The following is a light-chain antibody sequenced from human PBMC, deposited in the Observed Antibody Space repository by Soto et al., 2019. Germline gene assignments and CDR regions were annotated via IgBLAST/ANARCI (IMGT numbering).Light chain of an antibody. J-gene: IGKJ4*01. CDR1: QSVSSY. CDR3: QQRSNWPLT. CDR2: DAS. V-gene: IGKV3-11*01. Sequence: EIVLTQSPATLSFSRVERSTLSCRASQSVSSYLAWYQQKPGQAPRLLIYDASNRATGIPARFSGSGSGTDFTLTISSLEPEDFAVYYCQQRSNWPLTFGGGTKVDI.